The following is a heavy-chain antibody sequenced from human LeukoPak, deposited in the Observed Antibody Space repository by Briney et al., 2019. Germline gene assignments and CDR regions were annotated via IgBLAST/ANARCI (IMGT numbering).Heavy chain of an antibody. V-gene: IGHV1-46*01. CDR3: ARGTGNYYGFDY. CDR1: GYTFTSYY. D-gene: IGHD1-26*01. CDR2: INPSGTT. Sequence: GASVKVSCKASGYTFTSYYMHWVRQAPGQGLEWMGIINPSGTTNFAQKFQGRVTMTRDTSTSTVYMELSSLRSEDTAVYYCARGTGNYYGFDYWGQGTLVTVSS. J-gene: IGHJ4*02.